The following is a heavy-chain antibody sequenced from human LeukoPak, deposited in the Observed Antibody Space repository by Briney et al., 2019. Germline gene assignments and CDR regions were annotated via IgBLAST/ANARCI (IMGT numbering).Heavy chain of an antibody. D-gene: IGHD6-19*01. CDR1: GGSISSGSYY. CDR3: ARCMSSGWYYLDYFGY. Sequence: SGTLSLTCTVSGGSISSGSYYWSWIRQPAGKGLEWIGRIYTSGSTNYNPSLKSRVTISVDTSKNQFSLKLSSVTAADTAVYYCARCMSSGWYYLDYFGYWGQGTLVTVSS. CDR2: IYTSGST. J-gene: IGHJ4*02. V-gene: IGHV4-61*02.